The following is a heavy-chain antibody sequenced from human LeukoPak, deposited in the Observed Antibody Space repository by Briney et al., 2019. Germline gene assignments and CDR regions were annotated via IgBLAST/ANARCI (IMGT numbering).Heavy chain of an antibody. V-gene: IGHV1-46*01. CDR3: ARAKSITMVRGYYYYGMDV. Sequence: ASVKVSCKASGYTFTSYYMHWVRQAPGQGLEWMGIINPSGGSTSYAQKFQGRVTMTRDTSTSTVYMELSSLRSEDTAVYYCARAKSITMVRGYYYYGMDVWGQGTTVTVSS. D-gene: IGHD3-10*01. J-gene: IGHJ6*02. CDR1: GYTFTSYY. CDR2: INPSGGST.